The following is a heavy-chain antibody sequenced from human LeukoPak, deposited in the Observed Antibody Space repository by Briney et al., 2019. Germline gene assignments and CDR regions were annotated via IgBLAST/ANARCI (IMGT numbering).Heavy chain of an antibody. D-gene: IGHD4-17*01. J-gene: IGHJ3*02. CDR2: IKQDGSEK. CDR3: AKDPNGDYIGTFDI. V-gene: IGHV3-7*03. Sequence: GGSLRLSCAASGFTFSSYWMNWVRQAPGKGLEWVANIKQDGSEKYYVDSVKGRFTISRDNSKNTLYLQMSSLRAEDTAVYYCAKDPNGDYIGTFDIWGQGTMVTVSS. CDR1: GFTFSSYW.